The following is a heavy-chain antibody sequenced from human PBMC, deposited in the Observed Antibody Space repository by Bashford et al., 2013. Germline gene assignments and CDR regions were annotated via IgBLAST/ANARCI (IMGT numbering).Heavy chain of an antibody. Sequence: ASVKVSCKASGYTFTSYGISWVRQAPGQGLEWMGWISAYNGNTNYAQKLQGRVTMTTDTSTSTAYMELRSLRSDDTAVYYCARARYCSSTSCPKAAYYYYYYMDVWGKGTTVTVSS. V-gene: IGHV1-18*01. D-gene: IGHD2-2*01. CDR3: ARARYCSSTSCPKAAYYYYYYMDV. CDR2: ISAYNGNT. CDR1: GYTFTSYG. J-gene: IGHJ6*03.